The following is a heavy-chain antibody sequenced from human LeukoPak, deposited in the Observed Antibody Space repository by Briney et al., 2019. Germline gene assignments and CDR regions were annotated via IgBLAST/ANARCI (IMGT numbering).Heavy chain of an antibody. CDR2: IIGSGSST. CDR3: AREGNSYGSGSYYKGYFDL. CDR1: GFTFSSYA. D-gene: IGHD3-10*01. J-gene: IGHJ2*01. Sequence: GGSLRLSCAASGFTFSSYAMSWVRQAPGKGLEWVPAIIGSGSSTYYADSVKGRFTISRDNSKNTLFLQMNSLRAEDTAVYYCAREGNSYGSGSYYKGYFDLWGRGTLVTVSS. V-gene: IGHV3-23*01.